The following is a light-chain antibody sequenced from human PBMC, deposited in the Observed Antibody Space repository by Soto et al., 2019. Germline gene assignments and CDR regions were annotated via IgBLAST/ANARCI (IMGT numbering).Light chain of an antibody. Sequence: DIQMIQSPATLSASVGDRITITCRASENIFKYVAWYQQTSGSAPNLLIYAASALESGVTSRFSGSGSGTEFSLTIDNLQPNDSATYYCQHYNTRSIAFGAGTKVDVK. CDR2: AAS. CDR1: ENIFKY. J-gene: IGKJ4*01. V-gene: IGKV1-5*01. CDR3: QHYNTRSIA.